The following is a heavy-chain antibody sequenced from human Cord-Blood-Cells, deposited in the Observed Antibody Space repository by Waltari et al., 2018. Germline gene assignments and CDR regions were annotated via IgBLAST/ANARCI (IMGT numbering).Heavy chain of an antibody. V-gene: IGHV3-73*02. CDR2: IRSKANSYAT. D-gene: IGHD2-21*01. CDR3: TRHSNSGSDY. Sequence: EVQLVESGGGLVQPGGSLHLSCAASGFTFSGSAMHWVRQASGKGLEWVGRIRSKANSYATAYAASVKGRFTISRDDSKNTAYLQMNSLKTEDTAVYYCTRHSNSGSDYWGQGTLVTVSS. J-gene: IGHJ4*02. CDR1: GFTFSGSA.